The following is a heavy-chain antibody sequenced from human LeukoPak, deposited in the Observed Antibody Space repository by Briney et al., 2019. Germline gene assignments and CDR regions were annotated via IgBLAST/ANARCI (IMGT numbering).Heavy chain of an antibody. CDR3: ARGGGGNSDFLTTYTGASLSFDY. V-gene: IGHV3-23*01. D-gene: IGHD3-9*01. Sequence: GESLKISCVASGFTLSSYAVSWVRQAPGKGLQWVSSLGISGDYAWYAGSVKGRFTISRDSSKNTLYLQMNRLGAEDTAVYYCARGGGGNSDFLTTYTGASLSFDYWGQGALVTVSS. CDR2: LGISGDYA. CDR1: GFTLSSYA. J-gene: IGHJ4*02.